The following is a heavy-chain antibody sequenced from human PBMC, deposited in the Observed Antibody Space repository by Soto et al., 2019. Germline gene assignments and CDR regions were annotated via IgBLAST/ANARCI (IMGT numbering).Heavy chain of an antibody. CDR3: ARTGLNINSGWDDDAFDI. D-gene: IGHD6-19*01. CDR2: INPNSGGT. CDR1: GYTFTGYY. V-gene: IGHV1-2*04. J-gene: IGHJ3*02. Sequence: QVQLVQSGAEVKKPGASVKVSCKASGYTFTGYYMHWVRQAPGQGLEWMGWINPNSGGTNYAQKFRGWVTMTRDTSISTAYMELSRLRSDDTAVYYCARTGLNINSGWDDDAFDIWGQGTMVTVSS.